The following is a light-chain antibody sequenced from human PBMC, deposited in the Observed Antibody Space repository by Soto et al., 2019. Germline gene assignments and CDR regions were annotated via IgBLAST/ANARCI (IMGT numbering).Light chain of an antibody. CDR2: RNN. Sequence: QAVLTQPPSASGTPGQRVTISCSGSTSNIGSNAVNWYQQLPGTAPKVLIYRNNQRPSGVPDRFSGSKSGTSASLAISGLQSEDEADYYCAAWDDSLNGVVFGGGTKVTVL. CDR3: AAWDDSLNGVV. V-gene: IGLV1-44*01. J-gene: IGLJ3*02. CDR1: TSNIGSNA.